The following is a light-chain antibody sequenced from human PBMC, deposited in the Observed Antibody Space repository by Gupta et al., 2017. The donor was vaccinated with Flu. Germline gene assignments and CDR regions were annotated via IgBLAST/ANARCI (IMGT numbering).Light chain of an antibody. CDR3: SQELPTPRA. CDR1: QSLRHSNGYNS. Sequence: DIVMTQSPLSLPVTPGEPASISCRSSQSLRHSNGYNSLDWYLQKPGQSPQLLLYLGCQRASAARDRFSGSGTGLAFTLKILRGEADAVGVYHCSQELPTPRAFGQGTXVEIK. CDR2: LGC. J-gene: IGKJ1*01. V-gene: IGKV2-28*01.